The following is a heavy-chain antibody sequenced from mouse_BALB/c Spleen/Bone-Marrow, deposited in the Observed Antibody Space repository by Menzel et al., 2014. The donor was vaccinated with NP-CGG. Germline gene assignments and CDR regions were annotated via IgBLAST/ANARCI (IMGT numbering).Heavy chain of an antibody. Sequence: EVKLVESGAELVKPGASVKLSCTASGFSIKDTYMHWVKQRPEQGLEWIGRIDPANGNTKYDPKFQGKATITADTSSNTAYLQLSSLTSEDTAVYYCASYRYAWYFDVWGAGTTVTVSS. V-gene: IGHV14-3*02. D-gene: IGHD2-14*01. J-gene: IGHJ1*01. CDR1: GFSIKDTY. CDR3: ASYRYAWYFDV. CDR2: IDPANGNT.